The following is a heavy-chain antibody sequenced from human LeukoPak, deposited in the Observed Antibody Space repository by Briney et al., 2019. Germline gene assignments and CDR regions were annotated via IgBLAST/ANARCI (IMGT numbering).Heavy chain of an antibody. V-gene: IGHV1-18*01. D-gene: IGHD3-22*01. CDR1: GYTFTSYD. CDR3: ARDIAYYYDSSGYFVRRFDY. Sequence: GASVKVSCKASGYTFTSYDINWVRQATGQGLEWMGWMNPNSGNTNYAQKLQGRVTMTTDTSTSTAYMELRSLRSDDTAVYYCARDIAYYYDSSGYFVRRFDYWGQGTLVTVSS. J-gene: IGHJ4*02. CDR2: MNPNSGNT.